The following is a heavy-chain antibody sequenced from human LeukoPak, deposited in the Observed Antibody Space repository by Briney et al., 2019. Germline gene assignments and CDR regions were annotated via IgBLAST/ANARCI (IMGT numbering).Heavy chain of an antibody. CDR3: ASTITAAGNYYYYGMDV. Sequence: PGGSLRLSCAASGFTFSSYSMNWVRQAPGKGLEWVSSISTSSSYIYYADSVKGRFTISRDNAKNSLYLQMNSLRAEDTAVYYCASTITAAGNYYYYGMDVWGQGTTVTVSS. CDR1: GFTFSSYS. V-gene: IGHV3-21*01. J-gene: IGHJ6*02. D-gene: IGHD6-13*01. CDR2: ISTSSSYI.